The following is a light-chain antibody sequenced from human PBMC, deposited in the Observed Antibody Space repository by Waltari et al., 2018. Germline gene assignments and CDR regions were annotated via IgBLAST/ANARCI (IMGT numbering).Light chain of an antibody. CDR3: CSFAGTYTWV. J-gene: IGLJ3*02. CDR1: TRDVRCLHY. CDR2: DVT. Sequence: SALTQPRPVSGSPGQSFTIPCTGTTRDVRCLHYFSWYQHHPGQAPNPMIFDVTQRPSGVPDRFSGSKSANTASLTISGLQAEDEADYYCCSFAGTYTWVFGGGTKVTVL. V-gene: IGLV2-11*01.